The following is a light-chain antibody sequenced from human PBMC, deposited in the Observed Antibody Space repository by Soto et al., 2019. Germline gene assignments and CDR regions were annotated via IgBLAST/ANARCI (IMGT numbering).Light chain of an antibody. Sequence: DIQMTQSPSTLSASVGDRVTITCRASQSINNGLAWYQQKPGSAPKLLIYEASSLESGVPSRFSGSGSGTEFTLTISSLQPDDFATYYCQQYNRYSRTFGQGTKVEIK. CDR3: QQYNRYSRT. V-gene: IGKV1-5*03. J-gene: IGKJ1*01. CDR1: QSINNG. CDR2: EAS.